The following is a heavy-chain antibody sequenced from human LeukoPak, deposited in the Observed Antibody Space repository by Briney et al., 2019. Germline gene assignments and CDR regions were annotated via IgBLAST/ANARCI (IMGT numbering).Heavy chain of an antibody. CDR1: GFTFSSYA. J-gene: IGHJ4*02. CDR3: AKSKQLELYFDY. Sequence: GGSLRLSCAASGFTFSSYAMSWVRQTPGKGLEWVSAISGSGGSTYYADSVKGRFTISRDNSKNTLYLQMNSLRAEDTAVYYCAKSKQLELYFDYWGQGTLVTVSS. CDR2: ISGSGGST. D-gene: IGHD6-6*01. V-gene: IGHV3-23*01.